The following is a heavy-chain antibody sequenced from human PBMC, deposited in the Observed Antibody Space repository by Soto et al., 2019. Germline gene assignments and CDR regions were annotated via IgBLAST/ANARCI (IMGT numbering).Heavy chain of an antibody. D-gene: IGHD6-19*01. CDR3: ARDSHVGSGWQLTADY. J-gene: IGHJ4*02. Sequence: GGSLRLSCAASGFTFSGYGMRWVRQAPGKGLEWVAVIWYDGSNKYYAESVKGRFTISRDNSKNTLYLQMNSLRAEDTAVYYCARDSHVGSGWQLTADYWGQGTLVTVSS. CDR1: GFTFSGYG. V-gene: IGHV3-33*01. CDR2: IWYDGSNK.